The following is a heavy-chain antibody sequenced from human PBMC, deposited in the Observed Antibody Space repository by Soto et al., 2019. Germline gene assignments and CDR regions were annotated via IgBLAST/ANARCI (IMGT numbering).Heavy chain of an antibody. D-gene: IGHD6-19*01. CDR2: IYYSGST. CDR1: GGSISSSSYY. CDR3: ARRRIAVAGTEDYYFDY. V-gene: IGHV4-39*01. J-gene: IGHJ4*02. Sequence: SETLSLTCTVSGGSISSSSYYWGWIRQPPGKGLEWIGSIYYSGSTYYNPSLKSRVTISVDTSKNQFSLKLSSVTAADTAVYYCARRRIAVAGTEDYYFDYWGQGTLVTVSS.